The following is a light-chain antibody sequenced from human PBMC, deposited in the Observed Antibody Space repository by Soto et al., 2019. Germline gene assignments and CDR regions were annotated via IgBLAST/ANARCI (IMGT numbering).Light chain of an antibody. V-gene: IGLV1-40*01. J-gene: IGLJ3*02. CDR3: QSYDSSLSGWV. CDR2: GNS. Sequence: QSVLTQPPSVSGAPGQRVTISCTGSSSNIGAGYDVHWYQQLPGTAPKLLISGNSNRPSGGPGRFSGSKSGTSASLAITGLQAEDEADYYCQSYDSSLSGWVFGGGTKLTVL. CDR1: SSNIGAGYD.